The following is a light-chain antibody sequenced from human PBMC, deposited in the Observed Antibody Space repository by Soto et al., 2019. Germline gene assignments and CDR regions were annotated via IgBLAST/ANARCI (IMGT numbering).Light chain of an antibody. CDR1: SSDVGSYDL. CDR2: EVS. J-gene: IGLJ2*01. V-gene: IGLV2-23*02. CDR3: CSYAGGSTLV. Sequence: QSVLTQPASVSGSPGQSITISCTGTSSDVGSYDLLSWYQQDPGKAPKLMIYEVSKRPSGVSNRFSGSKSGNTASLTISGLQAEDEANYYCCSYAGGSTLVFGGGTQLTVL.